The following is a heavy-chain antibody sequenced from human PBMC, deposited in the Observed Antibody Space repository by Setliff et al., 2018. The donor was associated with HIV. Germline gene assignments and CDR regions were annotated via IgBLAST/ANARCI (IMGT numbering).Heavy chain of an antibody. CDR1: GFTFGDYA. D-gene: IGHD6-13*01. J-gene: IGHJ4*02. V-gene: IGHV3-49*04. Sequence: GGSLRLSCTASGFTFGDYAMNWVRQAPGKGLEWVGFIRSKAYGGTTEYAASVKGRFTISRDDSKSIAYLQMNSLKTEDTAMYYCTRARGAAGTSLYFDYWGQGTLVTISS. CDR2: IRSKAYGGTT. CDR3: TRARGAAGTSLYFDY.